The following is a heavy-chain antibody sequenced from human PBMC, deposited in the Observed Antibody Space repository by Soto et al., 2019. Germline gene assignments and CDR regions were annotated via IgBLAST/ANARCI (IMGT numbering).Heavy chain of an antibody. J-gene: IGHJ4*02. CDR2: IYYSGST. CDR3: ARLGSGYDWFNFDY. D-gene: IGHD5-12*01. V-gene: IGHV4-59*01. Sequence: SETLSLTCTVSGGSISSYYWSWIRQPPGKGLEWIGYIYYSGSTNYNPSLKSRVTISVDTSKNQFSLKLSSVTAADTAVYYCARLGSGYDWFNFDYWGQGTLVTVSS. CDR1: GGSISSYY.